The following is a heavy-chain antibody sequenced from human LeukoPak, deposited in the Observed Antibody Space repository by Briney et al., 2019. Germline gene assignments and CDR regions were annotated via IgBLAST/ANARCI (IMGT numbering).Heavy chain of an antibody. D-gene: IGHD6-13*01. Sequence: GGSLRLSCAASEFTFSSYAVNWVRQAPGKGLEWVSGISGSGGSTYYADSVKGRFTISRDNSKNTLYEQMNSLRAEDTAVYYCARADSNWHLYYFDYWGQGALVTVSS. CDR1: EFTFSSYA. CDR3: ARADSNWHLYYFDY. V-gene: IGHV3-23*01. J-gene: IGHJ4*02. CDR2: ISGSGGST.